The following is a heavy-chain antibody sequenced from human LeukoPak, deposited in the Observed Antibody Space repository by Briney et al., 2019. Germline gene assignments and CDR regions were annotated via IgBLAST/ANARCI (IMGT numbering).Heavy chain of an antibody. CDR2: INHSGST. J-gene: IGHJ6*03. Sequence: ASETLSLTCAVYGGSFSGYYWSWIRQPLGKGLEWIGEINHSGSTNYNPSLKSRVTISVDTSKNQFSLKLSSVTAADTAVYYCARTTEAHSWRTRYYDYYMDVWGKGTTVTVSS. V-gene: IGHV4-34*01. CDR1: GGSFSGYY. CDR3: ARTTEAHSWRTRYYDYYMDV. D-gene: IGHD6-13*01.